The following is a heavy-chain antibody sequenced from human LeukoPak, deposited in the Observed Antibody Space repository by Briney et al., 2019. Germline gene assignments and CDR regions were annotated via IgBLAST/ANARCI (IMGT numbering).Heavy chain of an antibody. Sequence: SETLSLTCTVSGTSISNYYWSWIRQPPGKGLEWIGYIYYSGDTNYNPSLKSRVTMSVDTSKNQFSLKLSSLTAAGTAVFYCARGTTRYTTTYYFDYWGQGTLVTVSS. CDR3: ARGTTRYTTTYYFDY. CDR2: IYYSGDT. J-gene: IGHJ4*02. D-gene: IGHD2-2*02. V-gene: IGHV4-59*01. CDR1: GTSISNYY.